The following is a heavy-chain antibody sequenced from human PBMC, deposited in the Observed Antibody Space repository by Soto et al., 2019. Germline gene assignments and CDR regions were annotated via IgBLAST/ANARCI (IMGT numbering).Heavy chain of an antibody. J-gene: IGHJ5*02. Sequence: QVQLQESGPGLVKPSETLSLTCAVSGGSISSSNWWSWVRQPPGKGLEWIGEIYHTGSINYNPSLTSRVTISVDKSKNQCSLKLTSVTAADTAIYYCARVWWVGSGTYVSPWGQGTLVTVSS. CDR2: IYHTGSI. CDR1: GGSISSSNW. CDR3: ARVWWVGSGTYVSP. V-gene: IGHV4-4*02. D-gene: IGHD3-10*01.